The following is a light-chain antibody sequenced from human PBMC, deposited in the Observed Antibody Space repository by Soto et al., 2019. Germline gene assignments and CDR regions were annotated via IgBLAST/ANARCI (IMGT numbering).Light chain of an antibody. CDR3: CSYAGSYTVV. CDR2: DVS. CDR1: SSDVGGYNY. Sequence: QSALTQPRLVSGSPGQSVTISCTGTSSDVGGYNYVSWYQQHPGKAPKIMIYDVSKRPSGVPDRFSGSKSGNTASLTISGRQAEDEADYYCCSYAGSYTVVFGGGTKLTVL. V-gene: IGLV2-11*01. J-gene: IGLJ2*01.